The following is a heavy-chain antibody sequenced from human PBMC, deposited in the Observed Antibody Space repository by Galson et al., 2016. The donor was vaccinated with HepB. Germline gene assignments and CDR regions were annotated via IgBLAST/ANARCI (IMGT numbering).Heavy chain of an antibody. D-gene: IGHD4-17*01. CDR3: ARGDNPDYGDYASAYYYMDV. CDR2: INHSGST. V-gene: IGHV4-34*01. J-gene: IGHJ6*03. CDR1: GFILSDYY. Sequence: LRLSCAASGFILSDYYMDWVRQAPGKGLEWIGEINHSGSTNYNPSLKSRVTISVDTSKNQFSLKLSPVTAADTAVYYCARGDNPDYGDYASAYYYMDVWGKGTTVTVSS.